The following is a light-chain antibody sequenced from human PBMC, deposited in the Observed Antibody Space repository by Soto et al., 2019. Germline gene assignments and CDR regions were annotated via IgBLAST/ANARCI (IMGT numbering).Light chain of an antibody. J-gene: IGKJ1*01. CDR3: QDYSPYSWT. CDR1: QGIRSY. Sequence: IQLTQSPSSLSASVGDRVTITCRASQGIRSYLALYQQKPGKAPNLLTYDASSLESGVPSRFSGSGSGTEFTLTISSLQPDDFATYYCQDYSPYSWTFGQGTKVDI. V-gene: IGKV1-5*01. CDR2: DAS.